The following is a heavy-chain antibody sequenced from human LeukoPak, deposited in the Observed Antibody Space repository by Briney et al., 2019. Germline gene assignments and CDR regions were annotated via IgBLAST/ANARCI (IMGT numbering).Heavy chain of an antibody. D-gene: IGHD3-10*01. CDR2: INPSGGST. CDR3: ARSGQNSYYYGSGSFSHYGMDV. CDR1: GYTFTSYY. J-gene: IGHJ6*02. Sequence: ASVKVSCKASGYTFTSYYMHWARQAPGQGLEWMGIINPSGGSTSYAQKFQGRVTMTRDTSTSTVYMELSSLRSEDTAVYYCARSGQNSYYYGSGSFSHYGMDVWGQGTTVTVPS. V-gene: IGHV1-46*01.